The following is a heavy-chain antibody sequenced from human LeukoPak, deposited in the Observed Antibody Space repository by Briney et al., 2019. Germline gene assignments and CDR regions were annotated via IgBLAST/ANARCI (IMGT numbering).Heavy chain of an antibody. CDR3: AREGAAAGTPRAFDL. V-gene: IGHV4-31*03. J-gene: IGHJ3*01. D-gene: IGHD6-25*01. CDR1: GGSFTSGDYY. CDR2: IYYSGDT. Sequence: PSQTLSLTCTVSGGSFTSGDYYWLWIRQQPGKGLDWIGYIYYSGDTYYNPSLKSRLTMSVDTSKSQFSLMLRSLTAADTAVYYCAREGAAAGTPRAFDLWGQGTMVTVSS.